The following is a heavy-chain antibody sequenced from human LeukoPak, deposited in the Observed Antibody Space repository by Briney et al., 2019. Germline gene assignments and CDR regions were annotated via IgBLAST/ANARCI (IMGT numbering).Heavy chain of an antibody. CDR2: ISWNSGSI. D-gene: IGHD6-25*01. CDR3: AKDRGSIGPDAFDI. V-gene: IGHV3-9*01. CDR1: GFTFDDYA. Sequence: PGRSLRLSCAASGFTFDDYAMPRVRQAPGKGLEWVSGISWNSGSIGYADSVKGRFTISRDNAKNSLYLQMNSLRAEDTALYYCAKDRGSIGPDAFDIWGQGTMVTVSS. J-gene: IGHJ3*02.